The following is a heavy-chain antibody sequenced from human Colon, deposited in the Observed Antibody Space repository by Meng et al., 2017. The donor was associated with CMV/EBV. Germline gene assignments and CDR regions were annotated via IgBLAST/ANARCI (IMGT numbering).Heavy chain of an antibody. V-gene: IGHV3-21*04. CDR2: ITSGSNVI. J-gene: IGHJ5*02. CDR1: GFTLSTYS. Sequence: GGSLRLSCVGSGFTLSTYSMNWVRQAPGKGLEWVSSITSGSNVINYAESVKGRFTISRDNAKSSVFLQMNDLRADDTAVYYCARVGCGTTSCSQGLDPWGQGTLVTVSS. CDR3: ARVGCGTTSCSQGLDP. D-gene: IGHD2-2*01.